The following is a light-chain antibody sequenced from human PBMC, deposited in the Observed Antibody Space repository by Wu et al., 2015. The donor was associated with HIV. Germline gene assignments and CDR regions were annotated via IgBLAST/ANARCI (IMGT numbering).Light chain of an antibody. CDR1: QGISNF. CDR2: AAS. J-gene: IGKJ4*01. CDR3: QQYGSSRRALT. Sequence: DIQMTQSPSSLSASVGDRVTITCRASQGISNFLAWYQQKPGKPPKVLIYAASTLQSGVPSRFSGSGSGTDFTLTISSLEPEDFAVYYCQQYGSSRRALTFGGGTKVEIK. V-gene: IGKV1-27*01.